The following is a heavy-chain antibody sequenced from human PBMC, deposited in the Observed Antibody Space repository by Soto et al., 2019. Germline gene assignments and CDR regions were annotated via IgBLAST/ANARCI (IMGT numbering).Heavy chain of an antibody. D-gene: IGHD3-10*01. CDR3: ARDPRFRGYPEYFQH. V-gene: IGHV1-18*01. Sequence: QVQVVQSGAEVKKPGASVKVSCKASGYTFTSYGISWVRQAPGQGLEWMGWISAYNGNTNYAQKLQGRVTMTTDTSTSTAYMELRSLRSDDTAVYYCARDPRFRGYPEYFQHWGQGTLVTVSS. J-gene: IGHJ1*01. CDR1: GYTFTSYG. CDR2: ISAYNGNT.